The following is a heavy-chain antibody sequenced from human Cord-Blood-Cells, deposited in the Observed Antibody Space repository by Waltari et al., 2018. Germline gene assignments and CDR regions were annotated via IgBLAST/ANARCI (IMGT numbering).Heavy chain of an antibody. D-gene: IGHD6-13*01. J-gene: IGHJ3*02. Sequence: EVQLVESGGGLVQPGRSLRLSCAASGFTFDDYAMPWVRQAPVKGLEWVSGISWKSGSIGYADSVKGRFTISRDNAKNSLYLQMNSLRAEDTALYYCAKDLEAAAGAFDIWGQGTMVTVSS. V-gene: IGHV3-9*01. CDR1: GFTFDDYA. CDR2: ISWKSGSI. CDR3: AKDLEAAAGAFDI.